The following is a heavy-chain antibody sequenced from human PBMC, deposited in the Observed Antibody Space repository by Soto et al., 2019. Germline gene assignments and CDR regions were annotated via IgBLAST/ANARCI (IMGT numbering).Heavy chain of an antibody. CDR2: ISYDGSNK. CDR3: ARDSGDGMDV. CDR1: GFTFSSYA. D-gene: IGHD1-1*01. Sequence: QVQLVESGGGVVQPGRSLRLSCAASGFTFSSYAMHWVRQAPGKGLEWVAVISYDGSNKYYADSVKGRFTISRDNSKNTLYRQMNSLRAEDTAVYYCARDSGDGMDVWGQGTTVTVSS. J-gene: IGHJ6*02. V-gene: IGHV3-30-3*01.